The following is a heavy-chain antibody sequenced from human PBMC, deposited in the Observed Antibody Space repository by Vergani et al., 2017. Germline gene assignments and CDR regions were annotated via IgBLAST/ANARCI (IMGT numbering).Heavy chain of an antibody. CDR1: GGSTNSADYH. V-gene: IGHV4-30-4*08. CDR2: IYYSGST. D-gene: IGHD3-16*02. J-gene: IGHJ6*02. CDR3: ARDRPAYYDYVWGSYRYTNYYYGMDV. Sequence: QVQLQESGPGLVKPSQTLSLTCTVSGGSTNSADYHWTWIRQPPGKGLEWIGYIYYSGSTYYNPSLKSRVTISVDTSKNQFSLKLSSVTAADTAVYYCARDRPAYYDYVWGSYRYTNYYYGMDVWGQGTTVTVSS.